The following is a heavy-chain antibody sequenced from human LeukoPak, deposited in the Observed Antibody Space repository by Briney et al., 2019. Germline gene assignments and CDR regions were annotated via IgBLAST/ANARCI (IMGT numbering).Heavy chain of an antibody. CDR3: AKDVGKWESLHFFDY. CDR1: GFTFSTNA. Sequence: GGSLRLSCLTSGFTFSTNAMSWVRQAPGKGLEWISGISGSGASTYYADSVTGRFTISRDNSGNTLYLQMNSLRGDDTAVYYCAKDVGKWESLHFFDYWGQGTLVAVSS. CDR2: ISGSGAST. V-gene: IGHV3-23*01. J-gene: IGHJ4*02. D-gene: IGHD1-26*01.